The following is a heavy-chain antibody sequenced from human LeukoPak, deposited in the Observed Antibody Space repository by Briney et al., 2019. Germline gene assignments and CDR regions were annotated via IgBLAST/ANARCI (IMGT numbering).Heavy chain of an antibody. CDR2: IWSDGNTK. D-gene: IGHD5-12*01. Sequence: PGGSLRLSCVVSGFSFRNYGMHWVRQAPGQGLEWVAVIWSDGNTKYYADSVKGRFTISRDNSKNTLYLQMNSLRAEDTAVYYCAKLPYGGYGEYFDYWGQGTLVTVSS. CDR1: GFSFRNYG. CDR3: AKLPYGGYGEYFDY. J-gene: IGHJ4*02. V-gene: IGHV3-33*06.